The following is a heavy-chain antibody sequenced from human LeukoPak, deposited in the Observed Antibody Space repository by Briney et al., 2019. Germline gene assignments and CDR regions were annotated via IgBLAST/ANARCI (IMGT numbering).Heavy chain of an antibody. Sequence: SETLSLTCSVSGGSVSSGSYYWSWIRQPPGKGLEWIGYIDDSGSANYNPSLKSRVTISVDTSKNQFSLKLSSVTAADTAVYYCARVRGYCSSTSCYAFDYWGQGTLVTVSS. J-gene: IGHJ4*02. V-gene: IGHV4-61*01. CDR2: IDDSGSA. D-gene: IGHD2-2*01. CDR3: ARVRGYCSSTSCYAFDY. CDR1: GGSVSSGSYY.